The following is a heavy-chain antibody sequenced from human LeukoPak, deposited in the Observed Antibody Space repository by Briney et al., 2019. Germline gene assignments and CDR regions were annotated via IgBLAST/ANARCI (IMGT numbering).Heavy chain of an antibody. D-gene: IGHD2-8*01. V-gene: IGHV3-21*01. Sequence: PGGPLRLSCAASGFTFSSYSMNWVRQAPGKGLEWVSSISSSSSYIYYADSVKGRFPISRDNAKNSLYLQMNSLRAEDTAVYYCARAEVLMVYAIDYWGQGTLVTVSS. J-gene: IGHJ4*02. CDR3: ARAEVLMVYAIDY. CDR2: ISSSSSYI. CDR1: GFTFSSYS.